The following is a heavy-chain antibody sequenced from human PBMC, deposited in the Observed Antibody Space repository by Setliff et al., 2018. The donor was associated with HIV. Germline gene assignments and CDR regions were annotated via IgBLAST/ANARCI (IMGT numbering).Heavy chain of an antibody. CDR2: INHSGST. CDR3: ARDLNWGFDY. V-gene: IGHV4-34*01. CDR1: GGSFSGYY. J-gene: IGHJ4*02. Sequence: SETLSLTCAVFGGSFSGYYWSWIRQPPGKGLEWIGEINHSGSTDYNPSLKSRVTISVDTSKNQFSLNLSSVTAADTALYYCARDLNWGFDYWGQGTLVTVSS. D-gene: IGHD7-27*01.